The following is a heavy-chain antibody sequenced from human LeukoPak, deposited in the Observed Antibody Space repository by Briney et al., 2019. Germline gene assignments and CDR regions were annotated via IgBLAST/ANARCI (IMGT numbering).Heavy chain of an antibody. CDR2: ISAYNGNT. CDR1: GYTFTSYG. D-gene: IGHD3-3*01. Sequence: GASVKVSCKASGYTFTSYGISWVRQAPGQGLEWMGWISAYNGNTNYAQKLQGRVTMTTDTSTSTAYMELRSLRSDDTAVYYCARAYYDFWSGYYYYYYYYMDFWGKGTTVTVSS. CDR3: ARAYYDFWSGYYYYYYYYMDF. J-gene: IGHJ6*03. V-gene: IGHV1-18*01.